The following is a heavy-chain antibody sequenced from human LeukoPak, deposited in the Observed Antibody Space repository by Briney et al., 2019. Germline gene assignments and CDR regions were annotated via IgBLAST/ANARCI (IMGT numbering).Heavy chain of an antibody. V-gene: IGHV3-9*01. D-gene: IGHD4-17*01. CDR2: ISWNSGSI. Sequence: PGGSLRLSCAASGFTFDDYAMHWVRQAPGKGLEWVSGISWNSGSIGYADSVKGRFTISRDNAKNSLYLQMNSLRAEDTALYYCAKEIRRLHYYYYYGMDVWGQGTTVTVSS. J-gene: IGHJ6*02. CDR1: GFTFDDYA. CDR3: AKEIRRLHYYYYYGMDV.